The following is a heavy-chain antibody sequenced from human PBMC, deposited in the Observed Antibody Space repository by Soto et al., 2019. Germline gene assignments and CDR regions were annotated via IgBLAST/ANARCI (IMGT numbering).Heavy chain of an antibody. CDR3: ARDAWGSSGWYYYFDY. CDR2: ISSSSSYI. V-gene: IGHV3-21*01. J-gene: IGHJ4*02. Sequence: GGSLGLYCAASGFTFSSHAMTWVRQAPGEGLEWVSSISSSSSYIYYADSVKGRFTISRDNAKNSLYLQMNSLRAEDTAVYYCARDAWGSSGWYYYFDYWGQGTLVTVSS. CDR1: GFTFSSHA. D-gene: IGHD6-19*01.